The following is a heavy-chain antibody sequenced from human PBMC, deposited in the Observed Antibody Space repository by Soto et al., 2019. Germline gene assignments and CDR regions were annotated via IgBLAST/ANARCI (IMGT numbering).Heavy chain of an antibody. V-gene: IGHV3-11*06. CDR2: ISSSSSYT. D-gene: IGHD3-22*01. CDR3: ARARGGSSGYYLDY. Sequence: PGGSLRLSCSASGFTFSDYYMSWIRQAPGKGLERVSYISSSSSYTNYADSVKGRFTISRDNAKNSLYLQMNSLRAEDTAVYYCARARGGSSGYYLDYWGQGTLVTVSS. CDR1: GFTFSDYY. J-gene: IGHJ4*02.